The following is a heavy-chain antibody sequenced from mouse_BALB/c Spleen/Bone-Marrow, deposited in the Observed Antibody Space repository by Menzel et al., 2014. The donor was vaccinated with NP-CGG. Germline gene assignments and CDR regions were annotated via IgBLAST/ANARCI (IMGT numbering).Heavy chain of an antibody. V-gene: IGHV2-2*02. CDR1: GFSLTSYG. J-gene: IGHJ4*01. CDR2: IWSGGST. Sequence: VKLMESGPGLVQPSQSLSITCTVSGFSLTSYGVHWVRPSPGKGLEWLGVIWSGGSTDYNAAFISRLSISKDNSKSQVFFKMNSLQANDTAIYYCASTTALYYYAMDYWGQGTSVTVSS. D-gene: IGHD1-2*01. CDR3: ASTTALYYYAMDY.